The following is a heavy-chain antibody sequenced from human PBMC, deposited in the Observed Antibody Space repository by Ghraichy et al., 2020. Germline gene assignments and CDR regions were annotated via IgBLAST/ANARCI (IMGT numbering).Heavy chain of an antibody. CDR1: GFTFSSYS. CDR2: ISSSSSTI. V-gene: IGHV3-48*02. J-gene: IGHJ3*02. Sequence: GGSLRLSCAASGFTFSSYSMNWVRQAPGKGLEWVSYISSSSSTIYYADSVKGRFTISRDNAKNSLYLQMNSLRDEDTAVYYCARDPPYYYDSSGTDAFDIWGQRTMVTVSS. D-gene: IGHD3-22*01. CDR3: ARDPPYYYDSSGTDAFDI.